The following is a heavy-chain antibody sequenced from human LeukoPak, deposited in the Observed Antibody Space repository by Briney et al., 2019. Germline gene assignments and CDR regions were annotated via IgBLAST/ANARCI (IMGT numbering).Heavy chain of an antibody. CDR3: ARGRGDRPMELNWYFDL. J-gene: IGHJ2*01. D-gene: IGHD3-10*01. Sequence: PSQTLSLTCTVSGGSISSGDYYWSWIRQPPGKGLEWIGYIYYSGSTYYNPSLKSRVTISVDTSKNQFSLKLSSVTAADTAVYYCARGRGDRPMELNWYFDLWGRGTLVTVSS. CDR1: GGSISSGDYY. CDR2: IYYSGST. V-gene: IGHV4-30-4*08.